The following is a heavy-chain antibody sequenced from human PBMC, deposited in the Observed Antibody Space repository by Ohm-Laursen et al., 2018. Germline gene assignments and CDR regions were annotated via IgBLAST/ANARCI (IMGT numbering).Heavy chain of an antibody. CDR3: SRGQDGYKQGDY. CDR1: GESFSGNY. CDR2: VNHSGST. D-gene: IGHD5-24*01. Sequence: SVTLSLTCAVYGESFSGNYWNWIRQPPGKGLEWIGEVNHSGSTNYNPSLKRRVPISVDTSKSQFSQKLSSVTAADTAVYYCSRGQDGYKQGDYWGQGTLVTVSS. V-gene: IGHV4-34*01. J-gene: IGHJ4*02.